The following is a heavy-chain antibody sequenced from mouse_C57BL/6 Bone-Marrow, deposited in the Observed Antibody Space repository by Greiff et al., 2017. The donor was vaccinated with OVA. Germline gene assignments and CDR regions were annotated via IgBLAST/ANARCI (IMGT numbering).Heavy chain of an antibody. J-gene: IGHJ1*03. CDR1: GFNIKDYY. Sequence: EVKLMESGAELVKPGASVKLSCTASGFNIKDYYMHWVKQRTEQGLEWIGRIDPEDGETKYAPKFQGKATITAATSSNTAYLQLSSLTSEDTAVYCCARAPYGRGGYCDVGGTGPTDTVST. CDR3: ARAPYGRGGYCDV. V-gene: IGHV14-2*01. D-gene: IGHD1-1*01. CDR2: IDPEDGET.